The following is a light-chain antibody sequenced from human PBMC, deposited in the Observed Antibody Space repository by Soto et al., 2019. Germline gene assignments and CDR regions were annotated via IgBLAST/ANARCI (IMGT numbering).Light chain of an antibody. CDR2: DAS. Sequence: IVLTQSPATLSVSPGESATLSCRVIQSVSGPFAWYQQKSGQAPRLLIYDASKRATGIPARLSGSGSGTDFTLTISSLEPEDFAVYYCQQRSNWPTFGQGTRLEIK. CDR3: QQRSNWPT. V-gene: IGKV3-11*01. CDR1: QSVSGP. J-gene: IGKJ5*01.